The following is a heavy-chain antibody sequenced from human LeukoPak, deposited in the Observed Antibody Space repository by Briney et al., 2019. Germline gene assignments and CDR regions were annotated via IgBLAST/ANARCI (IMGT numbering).Heavy chain of an antibody. CDR3: ATDREGDPSAYYLV. D-gene: IGHD3-22*01. V-gene: IGHV3-23*01. Sequence: GGSLRLSCAASGFTFSDYAMSWVRQAPGKGVEWVSTISDNGGGTYYADSVKGRFTISRDNSKNTLFLQMNSLRAEDSAVYYCATDREGDPSAYYLVGGQGTLITVSS. CDR2: ISDNGGGT. J-gene: IGHJ4*02. CDR1: GFTFSDYA.